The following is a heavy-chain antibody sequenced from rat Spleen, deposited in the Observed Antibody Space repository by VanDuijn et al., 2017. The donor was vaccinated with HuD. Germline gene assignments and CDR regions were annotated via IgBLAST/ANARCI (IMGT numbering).Heavy chain of an antibody. J-gene: IGHJ1*01. V-gene: IGHV5-19*01. CDR1: GFTFSNYG. CDR3: ARHPQLGAYWYFDF. D-gene: IGHD5-1*01. CDR2: ISPSGGST. Sequence: EVQLVESGGGLVQPGRSLKLSCAASGFTFSNYGMHWIRQAPTKGLEWVASISPSGGSTYYRDSMKGRFTISRDNAKSTLYLQLDGLRSEDTATYYCARHPQLGAYWYFDFWGPGTMVTVSS.